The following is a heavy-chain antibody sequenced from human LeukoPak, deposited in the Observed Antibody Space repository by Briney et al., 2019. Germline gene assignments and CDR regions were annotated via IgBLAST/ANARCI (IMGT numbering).Heavy chain of an antibody. CDR3: AKEGGAIAAAAFFDY. Sequence: GRSLRLSCAASGFTFDSYAMHWVRQAPGKGLEWVSGISWNSGSIGYADSVKGRFTISRDNAKNSLYLQMNSRRAEDTALYYCAKEGGAIAAAAFFDYCGQGTPVTVSS. V-gene: IGHV3-9*01. D-gene: IGHD6-13*01. J-gene: IGHJ4*02. CDR2: ISWNSGSI. CDR1: GFTFDSYA.